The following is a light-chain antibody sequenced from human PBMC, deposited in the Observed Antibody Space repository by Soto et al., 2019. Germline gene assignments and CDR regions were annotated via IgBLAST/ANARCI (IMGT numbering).Light chain of an antibody. CDR1: SSDVGDYNY. Sequence: QSALTQPASVSGSPGQPITISCTGTSSDVGDYNYVSWYQQPPGKAPKLMIYDVSHRPSGVSSRFSGSKSGNTASLTISGLQAEDEADYYCASYTDSTIVMFGGGTKLTVL. J-gene: IGLJ3*02. V-gene: IGLV2-14*03. CDR3: ASYTDSTIVM. CDR2: DVS.